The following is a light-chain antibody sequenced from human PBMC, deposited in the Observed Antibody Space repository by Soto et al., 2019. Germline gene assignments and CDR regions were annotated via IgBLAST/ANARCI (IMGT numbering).Light chain of an antibody. CDR2: EVS. V-gene: IGLV2-8*01. Sequence: QSVLTQPPSASGSPGQSVTISCTGTSSDVGGYNFVSWYQQHPGKAPKLMIYEVSERPSGVPDRFSGSKSGNTASLTVSGLQAEDEADYYCSSYAGSNIVVFGGGTQLTAL. CDR1: SSDVGGYNF. J-gene: IGLJ2*01. CDR3: SSYAGSNIVV.